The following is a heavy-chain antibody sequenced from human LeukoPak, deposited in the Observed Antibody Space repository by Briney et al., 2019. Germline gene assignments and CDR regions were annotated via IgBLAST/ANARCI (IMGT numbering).Heavy chain of an antibody. CDR1: GGSISSGSYY. Sequence: SETLSLTCTVSGGSISSGSYYWSWIRQPPGKRLEWVGESNDSGGTNYNPSLKSRVTISADKSKNQFSLKLSSVTAADTAVYYCATYSTGYNWFDPWGQGTLVTVSS. D-gene: IGHD6-19*01. CDR3: ATYSTGYNWFDP. J-gene: IGHJ5*02. CDR2: SNDSGGT. V-gene: IGHV4-61*05.